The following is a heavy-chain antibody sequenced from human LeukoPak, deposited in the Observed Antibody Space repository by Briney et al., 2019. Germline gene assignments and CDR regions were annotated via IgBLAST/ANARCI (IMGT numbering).Heavy chain of an antibody. CDR3: AKAFSDRYYYDSSAPRSYYYYYMDV. J-gene: IGHJ6*03. CDR2: ISGSGGST. D-gene: IGHD3-22*01. Sequence: PGGSLRLSCAASGFTFSSYAMSWVRQAPGKGLEWVSAISGSGGSTYYADSVKGRFTISRGNSKNTLYLQMNSLRAEDTAVYYCAKAFSDRYYYDSSAPRSYYYYYMDVWGKGTTVTVSS. CDR1: GFTFSSYA. V-gene: IGHV3-23*01.